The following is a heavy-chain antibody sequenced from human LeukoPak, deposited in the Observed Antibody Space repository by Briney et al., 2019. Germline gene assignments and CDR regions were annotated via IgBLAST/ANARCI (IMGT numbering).Heavy chain of an antibody. D-gene: IGHD7-27*01. Sequence: GASVKVSCKASGYTFTGYYIHWVRQPPGQGLEWMGWINPNSGVTTYAQKFQGRVSMTRDTSISTAYMELTRLRSDDSVVYYCARGPNWGTIDYWGQGTLVTVSS. J-gene: IGHJ4*02. CDR3: ARGPNWGTIDY. V-gene: IGHV1-2*02. CDR1: GYTFTGYY. CDR2: INPNSGVT.